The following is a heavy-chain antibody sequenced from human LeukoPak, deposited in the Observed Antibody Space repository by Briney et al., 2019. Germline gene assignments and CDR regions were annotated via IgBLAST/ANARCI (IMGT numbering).Heavy chain of an antibody. V-gene: IGHV3-23*01. D-gene: IGHD5-18*01. Sequence: GGSLRLSCAASGFTFSSYAMSWVRQAPGKGLEWVSAISGSGGSTYYADSVKGRFTISRDNSKNSLYLQMNSLRAEDTAVYYCARDEGYTYGNFHYYYMDVWGKGTTVTVSS. CDR3: ARDEGYTYGNFHYYYMDV. CDR2: ISGSGGST. J-gene: IGHJ6*03. CDR1: GFTFSSYA.